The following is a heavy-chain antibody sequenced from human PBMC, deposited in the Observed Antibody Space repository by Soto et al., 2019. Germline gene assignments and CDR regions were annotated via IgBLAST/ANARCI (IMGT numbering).Heavy chain of an antibody. Sequence: GESLKISCNGSGYSFTSYWIGWVRQMPGKGLEWMGIIYPGDSDTRYSPSFQGQVTISADKSISTAYLQWNSLKTSDSAIYYCARQGPGSYWGQGTQVTVSS. CDR3: ARQGPGSY. V-gene: IGHV5-51*01. D-gene: IGHD2-15*01. J-gene: IGHJ4*02. CDR1: GYSFTSYW. CDR2: IYPGDSDT.